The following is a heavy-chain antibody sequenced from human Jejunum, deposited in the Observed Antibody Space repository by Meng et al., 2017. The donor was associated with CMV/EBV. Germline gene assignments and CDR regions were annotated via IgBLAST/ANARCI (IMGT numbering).Heavy chain of an antibody. CDR3: ARDGEDQLVHWFDY. D-gene: IGHD1/OR15-1a*01. Sequence: AASGFMFRNYKMNGVRQAPGKGPEWVSHIWSGGAIYADSVKGRFTTTRDNAKNSLYMEMNRLRAEDTAVYYCARDGEDQLVHWFDYWGQGTLVTVSS. V-gene: IGHV3-48*03. CDR1: GFMFRNYK. J-gene: IGHJ4*02. CDR2: IWSGGAI.